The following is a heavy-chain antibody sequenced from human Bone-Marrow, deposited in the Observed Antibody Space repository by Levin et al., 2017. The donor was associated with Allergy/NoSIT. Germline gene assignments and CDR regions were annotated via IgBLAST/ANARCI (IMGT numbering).Heavy chain of an antibody. CDR1: GDSISIGDSY. D-gene: IGHD2-2*01. Sequence: SETLSLTCTVSGDSISIGDSYWSWIRQHPGKGLEWIGYIYYSGSTFYNPSLKSRVTISLDTSKNHFSLRLSSVNAADTAVSYCARERGLCSSSSCYLGRFDPWGQGTLVTVSS. V-gene: IGHV4-31*03. J-gene: IGHJ5*02. CDR2: IYYSGST. CDR3: ARERGLCSSSSCYLGRFDP.